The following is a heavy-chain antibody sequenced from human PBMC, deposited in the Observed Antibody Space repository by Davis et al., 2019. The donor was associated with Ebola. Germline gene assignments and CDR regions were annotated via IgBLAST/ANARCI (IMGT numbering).Heavy chain of an antibody. J-gene: IGHJ4*02. Sequence: SVQVSCKASGGTFSSYTISWVRQAPGQGLEWMGRIIPILGIANYAQKFQGRVTITADKSTSTAYMELSSLRSEDTAVYYCARDIIDYGDSSGWGQGTLVTVSS. V-gene: IGHV1-69*04. D-gene: IGHD4-17*01. CDR2: IIPILGIA. CDR1: GGTFSSYT. CDR3: ARDIIDYGDSSG.